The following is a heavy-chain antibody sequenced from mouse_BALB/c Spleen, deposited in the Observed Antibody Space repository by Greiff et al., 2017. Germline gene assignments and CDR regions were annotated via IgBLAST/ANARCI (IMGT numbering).Heavy chain of an antibody. D-gene: IGHD2-14*01. J-gene: IGHJ4*01. CDR2: INPYNDGT. Sequence: VQLQQSGPELVKPGASVKMSCKASGYTFTSYVMHWVKQKPGQGLEWIGYINPYNDGTKYNEKVKGKATLTSDKSSSTAYMELSSLTSEDSAVYYCAYYRYDYAMDYWGQGTSGTVSS. V-gene: IGHV1-14*01. CDR1: GYTFTSYV. CDR3: AYYRYDYAMDY.